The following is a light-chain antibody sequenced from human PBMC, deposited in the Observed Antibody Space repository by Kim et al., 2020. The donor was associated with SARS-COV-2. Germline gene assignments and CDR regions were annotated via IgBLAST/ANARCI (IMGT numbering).Light chain of an antibody. J-gene: IGLJ1*01. Sequence: SYELTQRPSVYVSPGQTASITCSGDKLGDKYACWYQQKPDQSPVLVIYQDSKRPSGIPERFSGSNSGNTATLTISGTQAMDEADYDCQAWDSSTYVFGTGTKVTVL. V-gene: IGLV3-1*01. CDR1: KLGDKY. CDR3: QAWDSSTYV. CDR2: QDS.